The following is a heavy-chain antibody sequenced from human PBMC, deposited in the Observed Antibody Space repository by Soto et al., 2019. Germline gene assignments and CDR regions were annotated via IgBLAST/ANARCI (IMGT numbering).Heavy chain of an antibody. V-gene: IGHV4-59*01. Sequence: SSETLSLTCTVSGGSISSYYWSWIRQPPGKGLEWIGYIYYSGSTNYNPSLKSRVTISVDTSKNQFSLKLSSVTAADTAVYYCARAPPSAAFDYWGQGTLVTVSS. J-gene: IGHJ4*02. CDR2: IYYSGST. CDR1: GGSISSYY. CDR3: ARAPPSAAFDY.